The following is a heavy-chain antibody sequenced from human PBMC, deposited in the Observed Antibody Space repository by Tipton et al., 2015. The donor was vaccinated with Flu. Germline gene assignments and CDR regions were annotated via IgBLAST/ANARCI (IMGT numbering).Heavy chain of an antibody. V-gene: IGHV4-38-2*01. CDR2: IYHNGDI. J-gene: IGHJ4*02. CDR3: ARAEIGDFDY. D-gene: IGHD2/OR15-2a*01. CDR1: GYSISRGYY. Sequence: LRLSCAVSGYSISRGYYWGWIRQPPGKGLEWIGSIYHNGDIHFNPSLKSRVSISVDTSNNRFSLNLTPVTAADTAVYYCARAEIGDFDYWGQGTLVTVSS.